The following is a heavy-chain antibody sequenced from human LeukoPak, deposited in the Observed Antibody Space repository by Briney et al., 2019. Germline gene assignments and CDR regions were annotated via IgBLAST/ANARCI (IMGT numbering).Heavy chain of an antibody. CDR1: GYTFTGYF. J-gene: IGHJ4*02. V-gene: IGHV1-2*02. Sequence: ASVKVSCKASGYTFTGYFKHWVRQAPGQGLEWMGWINPNSGGTNYAQNFQDRVTMTRDTSISTAYMELRRLRSDDTAVYYCARRPDGYNPLDYWGQGTPVTVSS. CDR3: ARRPDGYNPLDY. CDR2: INPNSGGT. D-gene: IGHD5-24*01.